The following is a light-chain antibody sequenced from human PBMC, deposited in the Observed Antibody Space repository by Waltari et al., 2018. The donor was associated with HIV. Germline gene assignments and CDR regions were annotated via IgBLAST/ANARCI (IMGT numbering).Light chain of an antibody. CDR2: RAS. CDR1: QRISSW. V-gene: IGKV1-5*03. Sequence: DIQMTQSPFTLSASVGDRVTITCRASQRISSWLAWYQQKPGNVPKLLIYRASTLESGVPSRFSGSGSGTEFTLTISSLQPDDFATYYCQQYDNYLWTFGQGTKVEIK. J-gene: IGKJ1*01. CDR3: QQYDNYLWT.